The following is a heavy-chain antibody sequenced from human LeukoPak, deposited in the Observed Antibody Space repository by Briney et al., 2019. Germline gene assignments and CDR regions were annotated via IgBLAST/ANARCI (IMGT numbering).Heavy chain of an antibody. CDR3: ASLSYYDFWSGRGEFDY. Sequence: SETLSLTCAVYGGSFSGYYWSWIRQPPGKGLEWIGEINHSGSTNYNPSPKSRVTISVDTSKNQFSLKLSSVTAADTAVYYCASLSYYDFWSGRGEFDYWGQGTLVTVSS. CDR1: GGSFSGYY. V-gene: IGHV4-34*01. J-gene: IGHJ4*02. D-gene: IGHD3-3*01. CDR2: INHSGST.